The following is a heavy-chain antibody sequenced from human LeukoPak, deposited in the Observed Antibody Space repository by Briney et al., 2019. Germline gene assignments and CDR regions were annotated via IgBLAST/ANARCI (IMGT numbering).Heavy chain of an antibody. CDR1: GGSISSYY. Sequence: PSETLSLTCTVSGGSISSYYWSWIRQPPGKGLEWIGYIYYSGSTNYNPSLKSRVTISVDTSKNQFSLKLSSVTAADTAVYYCARSRGYYDILTPGYWGQGTLVTVSS. CDR3: ARSRGYYDILTPGY. D-gene: IGHD3-9*01. V-gene: IGHV4-59*01. CDR2: IYYSGST. J-gene: IGHJ4*02.